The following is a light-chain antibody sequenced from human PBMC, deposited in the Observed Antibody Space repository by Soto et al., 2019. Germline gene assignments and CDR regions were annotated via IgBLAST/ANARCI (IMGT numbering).Light chain of an antibody. J-gene: IGKJ1*01. Sequence: EIVMTQSPATVSVWPLGIARLSCMASQSVSIDLAWYQQTPGQAPRLLIYGASTRATGIPDRFSGSGSGTDFTLTISRLEPEDFAVYYCQQYGSSPGTFGQGTKVDIK. CDR1: QSVSID. CDR3: QQYGSSPGT. V-gene: IGKV3-20*01. CDR2: GAS.